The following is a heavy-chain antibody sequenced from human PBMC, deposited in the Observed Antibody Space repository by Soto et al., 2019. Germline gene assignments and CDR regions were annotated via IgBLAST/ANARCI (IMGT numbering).Heavy chain of an antibody. D-gene: IGHD3-22*01. V-gene: IGHV4-61*01. CDR3: ARAKDYYESSGYYLFFDY. CDR1: RGSVGRGTHY. CDR2: VYYSGGG. Sequence: SQSVCLQCSVSRGSVGRGTHYWSCFRQPPGKGLVWTGHVYYSGGGNYNRSLKSRVTISVHPSKNQFSLKLSSVTAADTAVYYCARAKDYYESSGYYLFFDYRGQGTL. J-gene: IGHJ4*02.